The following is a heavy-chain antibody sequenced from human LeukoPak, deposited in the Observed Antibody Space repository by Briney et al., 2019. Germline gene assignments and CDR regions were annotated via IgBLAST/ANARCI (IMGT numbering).Heavy chain of an antibody. J-gene: IGHJ4*02. CDR1: GGSIVTSSYY. Sequence: SETLSLTCTVSGGSIVTSSYYWGWIRQPPGKGLQWIGGIYYSGNTYYNPSLKSRIIISVDTSKNQFSLKLSSVTAADTAVYYCARQGYCSNTSCDPRLDYWGQGTLVTVSS. CDR2: IYYSGNT. CDR3: ARQGYCSNTSCDPRLDY. V-gene: IGHV4-39*01. D-gene: IGHD2-2*01.